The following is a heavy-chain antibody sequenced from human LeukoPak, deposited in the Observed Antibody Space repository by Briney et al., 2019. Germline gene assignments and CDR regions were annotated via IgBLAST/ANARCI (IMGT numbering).Heavy chain of an antibody. Sequence: GGSLRLSCAASGFAVGSNYMSWVRQAPGKGLEWVSLIYSGGAIRYADSVKGRFTISRDSSKNTLFLQMNDLTVEDTARYYCARRPGNWGQGILVTVS. J-gene: IGHJ4*02. CDR1: GFAVGSNY. CDR3: ARRPGN. D-gene: IGHD1-14*01. CDR2: IYSGGAI. V-gene: IGHV3-53*01.